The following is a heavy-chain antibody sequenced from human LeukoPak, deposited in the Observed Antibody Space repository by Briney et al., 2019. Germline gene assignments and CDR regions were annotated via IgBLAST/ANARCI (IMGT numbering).Heavy chain of an antibody. J-gene: IGHJ4*02. CDR3: AKDLTYSSGPEFDY. Sequence: PGGSLRLSCAAPGFTFSSYGMHWVRQAPGKGLEWVAVIWYDGSNKYYADSVKGRFTISRDNSKNTLYLQMNSLRAEDTAVYYCAKDLTYSSGPEFDYWGQGTLDTVSS. D-gene: IGHD6-19*01. V-gene: IGHV3-33*06. CDR1: GFTFSSYG. CDR2: IWYDGSNK.